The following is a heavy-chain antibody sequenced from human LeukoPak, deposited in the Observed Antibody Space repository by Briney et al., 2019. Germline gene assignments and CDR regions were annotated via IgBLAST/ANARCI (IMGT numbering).Heavy chain of an antibody. Sequence: SETLSLTCAVYGGSFSGYYWSWIRQPPGKGLEWIGEINHSGSTNYNPSLKSRVTISVDTSKNQFSLKLSSVTAADTAVYYCARASMIGPSLSGRERAFDIWGQGTMDTVSS. J-gene: IGHJ3*02. V-gene: IGHV4-34*01. D-gene: IGHD3-10*02. CDR2: INHSGST. CDR1: GGSFSGYY. CDR3: ARASMIGPSLSGRERAFDI.